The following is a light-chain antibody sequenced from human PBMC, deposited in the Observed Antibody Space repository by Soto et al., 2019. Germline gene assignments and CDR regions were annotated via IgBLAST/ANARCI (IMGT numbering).Light chain of an antibody. Sequence: LVTQSPCTLSLSPGDRATLSCRASQTVRNNYLAWYQQKPGKAPRLLIYDASSRATGIPDRFSGSGSGTDFTLTISSLEPEDFAAYYCQQYSSSPLTFGGGTKVDIK. CDR2: DAS. CDR3: QQYSSSPLT. CDR1: QTVRNNY. J-gene: IGKJ4*01. V-gene: IGKV3-20*01.